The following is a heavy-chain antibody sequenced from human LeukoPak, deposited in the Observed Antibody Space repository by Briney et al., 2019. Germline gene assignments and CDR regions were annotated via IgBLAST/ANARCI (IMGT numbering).Heavy chain of an antibody. CDR3: ARRGRAAAGTRGFYYDSSGYPIGYYFDY. V-gene: IGHV4-39*01. Sequence: SETLSLTCTVSGGSISSSSYYWGWIRQPPGKGLEWIGSVYYSGSTYYNPSLKCRVTISVDTSKNQFSLKLSSVTAADTAVYYCARRGRAAAGTRGFYYDSSGYPIGYYFDYWGQGTLVTVSS. CDR1: GGSISSSSYY. J-gene: IGHJ4*02. CDR2: VYYSGST. D-gene: IGHD3-22*01.